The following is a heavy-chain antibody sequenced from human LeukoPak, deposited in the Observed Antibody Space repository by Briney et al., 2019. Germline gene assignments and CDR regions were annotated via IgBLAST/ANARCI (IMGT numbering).Heavy chain of an antibody. Sequence: SETLSLTCAVSGGSFSGYYWSWIRQPPGKGLEWIGEINHSGSTNYNPSLKSRVTISVDTSKNQFSLKLSSVTAADTAVYYCARASTVTNLSVNYWGQGTLVTVSS. V-gene: IGHV4-34*01. J-gene: IGHJ4*02. D-gene: IGHD4-4*01. CDR1: GGSFSGYY. CDR3: ARASTVTNLSVNY. CDR2: INHSGST.